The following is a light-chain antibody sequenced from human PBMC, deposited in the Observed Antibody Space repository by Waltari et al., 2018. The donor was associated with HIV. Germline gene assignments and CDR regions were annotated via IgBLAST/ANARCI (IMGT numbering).Light chain of an antibody. V-gene: IGLV3-10*01. CDR3: YSTDTSGDHGV. CDR2: EDI. J-gene: IGLJ3*02. Sequence: SYVLTQPPSVSVSPGQTARITCSGDASPKQYVHWYQQKSAQAPVLVISEDIKRPSGIPERLSAASSGTMATLISSGAQVEDEADYYCYSTDTSGDHGVFGGGTKLTVL. CDR1: ASPKQY.